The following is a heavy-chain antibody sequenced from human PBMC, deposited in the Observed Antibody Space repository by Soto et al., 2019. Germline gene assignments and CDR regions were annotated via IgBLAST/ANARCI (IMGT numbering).Heavy chain of an antibody. CDR1: GGTFSSYA. CDR2: IIPIFGTA. CDR3: ASPVVTAIPIYYYYGMDV. V-gene: IGHV1-69*01. Sequence: QVQLVQSGAEVKKPGSSVKVSCKASGGTFSSYAISWVRQAPGQGLEWMGVIIPIFGTANYAQKFQGRVTITADESTSTAYMELSSLRSEDTAVYYCASPVVTAIPIYYYYGMDVWGQGTTVTVSS. J-gene: IGHJ6*02. D-gene: IGHD2-21*02.